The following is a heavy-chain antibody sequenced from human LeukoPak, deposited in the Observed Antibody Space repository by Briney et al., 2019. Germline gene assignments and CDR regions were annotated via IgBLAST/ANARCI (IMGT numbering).Heavy chain of an antibody. CDR3: ARARGMTTVTYNLDY. V-gene: IGHV1-69*04. CDR2: IIPILGIA. Sequence: PVKVSCKASGGAFSSYAISWVRQAPGQGLEWMGRIIPILGIANYAQKFQGRVTITADKSTSTAYMELSSLRSEDTAVYYCARARGMTTVTYNLDYWGQGTLVTVSS. CDR1: GGAFSSYA. D-gene: IGHD4-11*01. J-gene: IGHJ4*02.